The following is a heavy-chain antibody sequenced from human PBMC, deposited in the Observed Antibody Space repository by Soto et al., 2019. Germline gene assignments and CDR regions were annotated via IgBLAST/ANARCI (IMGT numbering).Heavy chain of an antibody. CDR1: GFVFSNYG. V-gene: IGHV3-30*18. D-gene: IGHD5-18*01. J-gene: IGHJ6*01. Sequence: QVHLVESGGGVVQPGRSLRLSCAASGFVFSNYGMHWVRQAPGQGPEWVALISYEGSTKYYADSVKGRFTISRDNPKNTLYLEMNSLRGDDTAVYYCAKRGHTAPTIEDCYAMDVWGQGTTVTVSS. CDR2: ISYEGSTK. CDR3: AKRGHTAPTIEDCYAMDV.